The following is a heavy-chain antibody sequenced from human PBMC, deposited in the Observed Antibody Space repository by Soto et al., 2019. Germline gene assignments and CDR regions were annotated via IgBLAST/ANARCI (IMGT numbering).Heavy chain of an antibody. D-gene: IGHD5-18*01. V-gene: IGHV1-69*13. CDR2: IIPIFGTA. CDR3: ARDPRIQLSILVGYGMDV. Sequence: ASVKVSCKASGGTFSSYAISWVRQAPGQGLEWMGGIIPIFGTANYAQKFQGRVTITADESTSTAYMELSSLRSEDTAVYYCARDPRIQLSILVGYGMDVWGQGTTVTVSS. CDR1: GGTFSSYA. J-gene: IGHJ6*02.